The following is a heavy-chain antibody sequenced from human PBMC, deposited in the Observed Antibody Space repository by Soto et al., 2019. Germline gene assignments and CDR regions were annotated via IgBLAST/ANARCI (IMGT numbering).Heavy chain of an antibody. V-gene: IGHV3-30*03. Sequence: QVHLVESGGGVVQPGGSLRLSCAASGFTINRNDMYWVRQAPVKGLEWVAVMSFDGNHQHYADSVKGRFTISRENSKNTLSLEMNSLRRDDTAVYYCASCERFPRVGVDYYALDVWGQGTTVIVSS. J-gene: IGHJ6*02. CDR3: ASCERFPRVGVDYYALDV. CDR1: GFTINRND. CDR2: MSFDGNHQ. D-gene: IGHD3-3*01.